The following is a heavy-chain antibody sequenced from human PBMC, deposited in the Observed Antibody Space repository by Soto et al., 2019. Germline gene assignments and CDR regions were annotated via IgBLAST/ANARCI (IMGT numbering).Heavy chain of an antibody. CDR2: INTGNGNT. CDR1: GYTFTDYA. D-gene: IGHD2-21*01. V-gene: IGHV1-3*04. J-gene: IGHJ4*02. Sequence: QVQLVQSGAEVKKPGASVKVSCKASGYTFTDYAMHWVRQAPGQRLEWMGWINTGNGNTKFSLKFRGRVTITRDTSATTAYMELTSLRSEDKAVYYCAKGSRMWTPDYWGQGTLVTVSS. CDR3: AKGSRMWTPDY.